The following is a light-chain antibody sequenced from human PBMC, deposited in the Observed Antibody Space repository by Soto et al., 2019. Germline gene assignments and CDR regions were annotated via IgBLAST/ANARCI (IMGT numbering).Light chain of an antibody. Sequence: EIVLTQSPANLSLSPGERATLSCRASQSVSSYLAWYQQKPGQAPRLLIYDASNRATGIPARFSGGGSGTDFTLTISRLEPEDFAVYYCQQRFNWPRFTFGQGTKLEIK. CDR2: DAS. CDR3: QQRFNWPRFT. J-gene: IGKJ2*01. V-gene: IGKV3-11*01. CDR1: QSVSSY.